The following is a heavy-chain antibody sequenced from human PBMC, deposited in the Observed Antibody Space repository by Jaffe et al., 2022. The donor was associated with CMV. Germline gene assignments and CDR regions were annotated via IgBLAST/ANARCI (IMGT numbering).Heavy chain of an antibody. Sequence: EVQLVQSGAEVKKPGESLKISCQGFGFRFDSYWIGWVRQTPGKGLEYMGIIYPGDSDTRYSPSFQGQVTMSADKSTDTAYLQWTSLKASDTAIYYCARRSVVESTSPFAYWGQGTLVTVSS. V-gene: IGHV5-51*01. D-gene: IGHD2-15*01. CDR1: GFRFDSYW. CDR3: ARRSVVESTSPFAY. CDR2: IYPGDSDT. J-gene: IGHJ4*02.